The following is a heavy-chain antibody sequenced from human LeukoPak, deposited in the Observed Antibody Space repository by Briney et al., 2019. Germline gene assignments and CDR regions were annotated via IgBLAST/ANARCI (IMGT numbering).Heavy chain of an antibody. CDR3: ARINYYDSSEMDY. CDR2: IYTSGST. J-gene: IGHJ4*02. CDR1: GDSISNIGYY. Sequence: KPSETLSLTCSVSGDSISNIGYYWGCIRQPPGKGLEWIGYIYTSGSTNYNPSLKSRVTISVDTSKNQFSLKLSSVTAADTAVYYCARINYYDSSEMDYWGQGTLVTVSS. V-gene: IGHV4-61*05. D-gene: IGHD3-22*01.